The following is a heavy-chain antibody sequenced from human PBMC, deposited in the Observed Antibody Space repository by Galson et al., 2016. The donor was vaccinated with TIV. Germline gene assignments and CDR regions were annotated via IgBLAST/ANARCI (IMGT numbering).Heavy chain of an antibody. D-gene: IGHD6-13*01. CDR1: GFMFSSDW. CDR2: INQDGSDS. J-gene: IGHJ4*02. Sequence: SLRLSCAASGFMFSSDWMTWVRQAPGKGLEWVASINQDGSDSPYVDSVKGRFTISRDNAKKSLFLQMNGLRGEDTGVYYCAPGVSAASTGVNWGQGTLVPVSS. V-gene: IGHV3-7*01. CDR3: APGVSAASTGVN.